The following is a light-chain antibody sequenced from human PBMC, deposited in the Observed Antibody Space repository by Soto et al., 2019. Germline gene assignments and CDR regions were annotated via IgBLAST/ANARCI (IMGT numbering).Light chain of an antibody. CDR3: QQSYSTPL. V-gene: IGKV1-39*01. J-gene: IGKJ4*01. Sequence: DIQMTQSPSSLSASVGXRVTITCRASQSISSYLNWYQQKPGKAPKLLIYAASSLQSGVPSRFSGSGSGTDFTLTISSLQPEDFATYYCQQSYSTPLFGGGTKVEIK. CDR2: AAS. CDR1: QSISSY.